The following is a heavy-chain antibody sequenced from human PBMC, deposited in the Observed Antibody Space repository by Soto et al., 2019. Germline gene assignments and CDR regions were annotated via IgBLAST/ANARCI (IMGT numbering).Heavy chain of an antibody. CDR2: IDQSGST. Sequence: SETLSLTCAVYGGSFSGYYWNWLRQPPGEGLEWIGKIDQSGSTYYNPSLQSRVTMSVDRSRNQFSLKLNSVTAADTAVYYCARVRREYDNSGPVDYWGQGTLVTVSS. CDR3: ARVRREYDNSGPVDY. J-gene: IGHJ4*02. CDR1: GGSFSGYY. D-gene: IGHD3-22*01. V-gene: IGHV4-34*01.